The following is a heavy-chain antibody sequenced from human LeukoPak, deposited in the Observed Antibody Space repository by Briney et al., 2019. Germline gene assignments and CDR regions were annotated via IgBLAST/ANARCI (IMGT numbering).Heavy chain of an antibody. J-gene: IGHJ4*02. CDR2: ISYDGSNK. D-gene: IGHD2-15*01. V-gene: IGHV3-30-3*01. CDR3: VMSMGYLSSDFDY. CDR1: GFTFSSYA. Sequence: PGGSLRLSCAASGFTFSSYAMHWVRQAPGKGLEWVAVISYDGSNKYYADSVKGRFTISRGNSKNTLYLQMNSLRAEDTAVYYCVMSMGYLSSDFDYWGQGTLVTVSS.